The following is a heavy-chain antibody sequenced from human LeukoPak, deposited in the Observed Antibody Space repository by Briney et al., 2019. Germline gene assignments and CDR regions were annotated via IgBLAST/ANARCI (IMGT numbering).Heavy chain of an antibody. J-gene: IGHJ4*02. Sequence: SETLSLTCTVSGGSISSSSYYWGWIRQPPGKGLEWIGSIYYSGSTYYNPSLKSRVTISVDTSKNQFSLKLSSVTAADTAVYYCARGGIMIVPAAPYYFDYWGQGTLVTVSS. V-gene: IGHV4-39*01. CDR1: GGSISSSSYY. D-gene: IGHD2-2*01. CDR2: IYYSGST. CDR3: ARGGIMIVPAAPYYFDY.